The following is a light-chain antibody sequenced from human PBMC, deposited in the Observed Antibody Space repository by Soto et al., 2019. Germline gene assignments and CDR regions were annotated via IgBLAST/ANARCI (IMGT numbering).Light chain of an antibody. J-gene: IGLJ3*02. Sequence: QSPMTEPGAVSGSPGHSITLSCDGSTSDVGAYNLVSWYQQHPGEAPKLMIYDVIKRPSGVPYRFSGSKSGNTASLTISGLQADDEADSYCCSSAGNFIWAFGGGTKVTV. V-gene: IGLV2-11*01. CDR3: CSSAGNFIWA. CDR1: TSDVGAYNL. CDR2: DVI.